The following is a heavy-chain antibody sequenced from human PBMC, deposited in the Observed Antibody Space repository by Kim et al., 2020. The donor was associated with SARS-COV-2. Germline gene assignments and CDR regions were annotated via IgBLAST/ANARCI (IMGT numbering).Heavy chain of an antibody. CDR3: ARDNWVSGDDAFDI. Sequence: GGSLRLSCAASGFTFSDYYMSWIRQAPGKGLEWVSYISSSSSYTNYADSVKGRFTISRDNAKNSLYLQMNSLRAEDTAVYYCARDNWVSGDDAFDIWGQGTMVTVSS. CDR2: ISSSSSYT. V-gene: IGHV3-11*05. J-gene: IGHJ3*02. D-gene: IGHD7-27*01. CDR1: GFTFSDYY.